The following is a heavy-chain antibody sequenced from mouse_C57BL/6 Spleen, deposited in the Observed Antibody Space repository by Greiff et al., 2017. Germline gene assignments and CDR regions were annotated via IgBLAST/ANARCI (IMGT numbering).Heavy chain of an antibody. CDR1: GYTFTSYW. CDR3: ARENAVVAKGNFDV. J-gene: IGHJ1*03. D-gene: IGHD1-1*01. V-gene: IGHV1-59*01. Sequence: VQLKQPGAELVRPGTSVKLSCKASGYTFTSYWMHWVKQRPGQGLEWIGVIDPSDSYTNYNQKFKGKATLTVDTSSSTAYMQLSSLTSEDSAVYYCARENAVVAKGNFDVWGTGTTVTVSS. CDR2: IDPSDSYT.